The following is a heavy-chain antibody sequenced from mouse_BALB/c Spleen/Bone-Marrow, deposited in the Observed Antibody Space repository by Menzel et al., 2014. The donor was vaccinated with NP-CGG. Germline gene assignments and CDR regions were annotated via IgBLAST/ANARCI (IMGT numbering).Heavy chain of an antibody. Sequence: DLVKPGASVKLSCKASGYTFTSYWINWIKQRPGQGLEWIGRIAPGSGSTYYNEMFKGKETLTVDTSSSTAYIQLGSLSSEDSAVYFCARREVRREGYYFDYWGQGTTLTVSS. CDR2: IAPGSGST. D-gene: IGHD2-14*01. CDR3: ARREVRREGYYFDY. V-gene: IGHV1S41*01. CDR1: GYTFTSYW. J-gene: IGHJ2*01.